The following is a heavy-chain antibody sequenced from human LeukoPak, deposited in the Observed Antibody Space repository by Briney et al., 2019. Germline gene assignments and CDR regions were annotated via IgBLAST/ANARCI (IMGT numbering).Heavy chain of an antibody. Sequence: PGGSLRLSCAASGFTFSSYAMHWVRQAPGKGLEWVAVISYDGSNKYYADSVKGRFTISRDNSKNTLYLQMNSLRAEDTAVYYCARDRVIAVAGRWGYYFDYWGQGTLVPVSS. J-gene: IGHJ4*02. D-gene: IGHD6-19*01. CDR1: GFTFSSYA. CDR3: ARDRVIAVAGRWGYYFDY. CDR2: ISYDGSNK. V-gene: IGHV3-30*04.